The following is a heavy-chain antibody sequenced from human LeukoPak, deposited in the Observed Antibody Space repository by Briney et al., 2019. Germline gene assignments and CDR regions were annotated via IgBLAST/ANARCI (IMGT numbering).Heavy chain of an antibody. J-gene: IGHJ4*02. CDR2: ISYDGSNK. CDR3: ARAPGSHGAPLY. D-gene: IGHD1-26*01. Sequence: GRSLRLSCAASGFTFSSYAMHWVRQAPGKGLEWVAVISYDGSNKYYADSVKGRFTISRDNSKNTLYLQMNSLRAEDTAVYYCARAPGSHGAPLYWGQGTLVTVSS. V-gene: IGHV3-30-3*01. CDR1: GFTFSSYA.